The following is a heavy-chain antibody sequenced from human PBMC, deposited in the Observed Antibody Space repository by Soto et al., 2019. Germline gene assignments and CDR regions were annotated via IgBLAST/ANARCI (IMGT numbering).Heavy chain of an antibody. CDR1: GFTVSSKY. CDR3: EWDVFPWDGRRCYGVQLVV. CDR2: IQSGGPT. Sequence: GGSLRLSCAASGFTVSSKYMSWVRQAPGKGLEWVSLIQSGGPTYYADSVKGRFTISRDTSENTLHLQMDSLRAEDTAVYYCEWDVFPWDGRRCYGVQLVVWGTGTTVAVSS. D-gene: IGHD2-15*01. J-gene: IGHJ6*04. V-gene: IGHV3-66*01.